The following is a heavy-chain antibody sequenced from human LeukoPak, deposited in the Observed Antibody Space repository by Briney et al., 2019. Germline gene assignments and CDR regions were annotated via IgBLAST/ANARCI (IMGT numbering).Heavy chain of an antibody. Sequence: GGSLRLSCAASGFTFSSYSMNWVRQAPGKGLEWVSAISGSGGSTYYADSVKGRFTISRDNSKNTPYLQMNSLRAEDTAVYYCAKTPPSYYYDSSGYPFDYWGQGTLVTVSS. D-gene: IGHD3-22*01. V-gene: IGHV3-23*01. CDR2: ISGSGGST. CDR3: AKTPPSYYYDSSGYPFDY. CDR1: GFTFSSYS. J-gene: IGHJ4*02.